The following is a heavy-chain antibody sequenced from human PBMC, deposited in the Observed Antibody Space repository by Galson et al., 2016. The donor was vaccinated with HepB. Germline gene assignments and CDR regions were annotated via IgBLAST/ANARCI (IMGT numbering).Heavy chain of an antibody. D-gene: IGHD3-10*01. Sequence: SVKVSCKASGYTFTSYGTSWVRQAPGQGLEWMGWINSYNGNTNYAHKLQGRVTMTTDTSTSTAYMELRSLRSDDTAVYYCASHYGSGSSNWFDPWGQGTLVTVSS. V-gene: IGHV1-18*04. CDR1: GYTFTSYG. CDR3: ASHYGSGSSNWFDP. CDR2: INSYNGNT. J-gene: IGHJ5*02.